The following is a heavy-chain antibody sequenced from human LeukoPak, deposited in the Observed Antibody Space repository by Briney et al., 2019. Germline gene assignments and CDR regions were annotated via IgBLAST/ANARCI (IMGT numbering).Heavy chain of an antibody. CDR3: ARDRGFSPYYMDV. Sequence: PGGSLRLSCAASGFTFSSYSMNWVPQAPGKGLEWVSSISSSSSYIYYADSVKGRFTISRDNAKNSLYLQMNSLRAEDTAVYYCARDRGFSPYYMDVWGKGTTVTVSS. CDR2: ISSSSSYI. D-gene: IGHD3-10*01. CDR1: GFTFSSYS. V-gene: IGHV3-21*01. J-gene: IGHJ6*03.